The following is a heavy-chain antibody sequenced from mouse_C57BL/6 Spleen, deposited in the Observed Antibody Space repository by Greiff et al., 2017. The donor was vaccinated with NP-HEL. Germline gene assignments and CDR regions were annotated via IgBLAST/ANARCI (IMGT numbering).Heavy chain of an antibody. V-gene: IGHV1-76*01. J-gene: IGHJ1*03. CDR3: ARGDPGYFDV. D-gene: IGHD3-3*01. Sequence: VQLQQSGAELVRPGASVKLSCKASGYTFTDYYINWVKQRPGQGLEWIARIYPGSGNTYYNEKFKGKATLTAAKSSSTAYMQLSSLTSEDSAVYFCARGDPGYFDVWGTGTTVTVSS. CDR1: GYTFTDYY. CDR2: IYPGSGNT.